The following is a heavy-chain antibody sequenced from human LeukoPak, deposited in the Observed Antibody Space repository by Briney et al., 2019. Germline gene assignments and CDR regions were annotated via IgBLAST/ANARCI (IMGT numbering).Heavy chain of an antibody. CDR3: ARDISGAVAGPTY. J-gene: IGHJ4*02. CDR2: ISSSSSYI. V-gene: IGHV3-21*01. Sequence: PGGSLRLSCAASGFTFSSYAMSWVRQAPGKGLEWVSSISSSSSYIYYADSVKGRFTISRDNAKNSLYLQMNSLRAEDTAVYYCARDISGAVAGPTYWGQGTLVTVSS. CDR1: GFTFSSYA. D-gene: IGHD6-19*01.